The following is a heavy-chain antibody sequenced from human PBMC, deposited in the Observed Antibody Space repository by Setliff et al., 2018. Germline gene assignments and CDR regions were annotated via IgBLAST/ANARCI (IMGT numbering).Heavy chain of an antibody. CDR2: IWYDGNNE. CDR3: AKAGGWNWPRYYFDY. V-gene: IGHV3-33*06. D-gene: IGHD1-7*01. J-gene: IGHJ4*02. Sequence: PGGSLRLSCAASGFTLRTYGMHWVRQAPGKGLEWVALIWYDGNNEYYVDSVKGRFTISRDNSKNTLYLEMTSLRADDTAIYYCAKAGGWNWPRYYFDYWGQGTLVTVSS. CDR1: GFTLRTYG.